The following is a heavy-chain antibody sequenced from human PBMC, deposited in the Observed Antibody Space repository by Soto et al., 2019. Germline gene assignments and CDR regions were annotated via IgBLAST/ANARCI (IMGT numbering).Heavy chain of an antibody. D-gene: IGHD6-13*01. J-gene: IGHJ6*03. CDR1: GFTFSSYA. CDR3: AKGASIAAATNYYMDV. CDR2: ISGSGGST. V-gene: IGHV3-23*01. Sequence: GGSLRLSCAASGFTFSSYAMSWVRQAPGKGLEWVSAISGSGGSTHYADSVKGRFTISRDNSKNTLYLQMNSLRVEDTAVYYCAKGASIAAATNYYMDVWGKGTTVTVSS.